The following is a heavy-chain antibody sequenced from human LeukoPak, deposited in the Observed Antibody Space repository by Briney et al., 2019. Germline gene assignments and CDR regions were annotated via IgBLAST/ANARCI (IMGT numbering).Heavy chain of an antibody. J-gene: IGHJ4*02. CDR3: VRESEYYFDHSASFDY. CDR2: MSSDGNAM. Sequence: GRSLRLSCAASGFTFTAYLIHWVRQAPGKGLEWVAVMSSDGNAMFYADSVKGRFTISRDNSKNTLYLQMNSLRAEDTTVYYCVRESEYYFDHSASFDYWGQGTLSPSPQ. V-gene: IGHV3-30-3*01. D-gene: IGHD3-22*01. CDR1: GFTFTAYL.